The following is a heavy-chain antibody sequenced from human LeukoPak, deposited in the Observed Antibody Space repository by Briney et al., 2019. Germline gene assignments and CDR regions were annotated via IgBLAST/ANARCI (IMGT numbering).Heavy chain of an antibody. Sequence: SETLSLTCTVSGGSISSRPYYWGWIRQPPGKGLEWIGNIFYYSPSLRSRVTISLDTSRNQFSLKLNSVTAADTAVYYCAKSNGYGLVDIWGQGTMVTVSS. CDR3: AKSNGYGLVDI. J-gene: IGHJ3*02. CDR1: GGSISSRPYY. D-gene: IGHD3-10*01. CDR2: IFY. V-gene: IGHV4-39*07.